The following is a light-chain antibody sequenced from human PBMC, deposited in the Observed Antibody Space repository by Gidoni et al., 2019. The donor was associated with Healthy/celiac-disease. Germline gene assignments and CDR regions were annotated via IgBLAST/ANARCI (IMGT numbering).Light chain of an antibody. CDR1: QSVSSN. CDR2: GAS. CDR3: QQYNNWPRT. Sequence: EIVMTQSPATLSVSPGERPTLSCRASQSVSSNLAWYQQKPGQAPRLLIYGASTRATGIPARFSGSGSRTEFTLTIRSLQSEDFAVYYCQQYNNWPRTFGQGTKVEIK. J-gene: IGKJ1*01. V-gene: IGKV3-15*01.